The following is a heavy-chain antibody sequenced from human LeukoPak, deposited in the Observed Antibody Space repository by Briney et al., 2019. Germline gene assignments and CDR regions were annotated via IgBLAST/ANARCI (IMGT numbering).Heavy chain of an antibody. V-gene: IGHV3-7*05. CDR3: TRLLPSSHHFFDS. Sequence: GGSLRLSCAASGFTFRSYWMTWVRQAPGKGLEWVANIKQDGGEKYYVDSVKGRFSISRDNVKNSLYLQMNSLRAEDTAVYYCTRLLPSSHHFFDSWGQGTLVTVSS. J-gene: IGHJ4*02. D-gene: IGHD6-6*01. CDR2: IKQDGGEK. CDR1: GFTFRSYW.